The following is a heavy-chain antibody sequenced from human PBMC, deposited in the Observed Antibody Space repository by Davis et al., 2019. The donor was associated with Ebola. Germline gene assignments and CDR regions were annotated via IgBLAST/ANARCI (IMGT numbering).Heavy chain of an antibody. J-gene: IGHJ6*02. CDR3: ARDLPTYRYGALYYYYGMDV. CDR2: ISSSSSYI. D-gene: IGHD4-17*01. V-gene: IGHV3-21*01. Sequence: GGSLRLSCAASGFTFSSYSMNWVRQAPGKGLEWVSSISSSSSYIYYADSVKGRFTISRDNAKNSLYLQMNSLRAEDTAVYYCARDLPTYRYGALYYYYGMDVWGQGTTVTVSS. CDR1: GFTFSSYS.